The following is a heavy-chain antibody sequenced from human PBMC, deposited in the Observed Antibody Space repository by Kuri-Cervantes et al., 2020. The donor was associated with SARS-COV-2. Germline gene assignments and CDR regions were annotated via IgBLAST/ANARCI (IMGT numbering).Heavy chain of an antibody. Sequence: GGSLRLSCQVSGYTFTNYWINWVRQMPGKGLEWMGRIDPSDSYTYYSPSFQGHVTISADKSISTAYLQWSSLKASDTAMYYCAQDVSQLGRACRYWGQGTLVTVSS. CDR2: IDPSDSYT. CDR3: AQDVSQLGRACRY. CDR1: GYTFTNYW. J-gene: IGHJ4*02. V-gene: IGHV5-10-1*01. D-gene: IGHD6-6*01.